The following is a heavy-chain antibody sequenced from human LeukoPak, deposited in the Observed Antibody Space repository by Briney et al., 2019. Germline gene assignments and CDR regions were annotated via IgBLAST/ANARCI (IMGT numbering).Heavy chain of an antibody. J-gene: IGHJ4*02. CDR3: ARLGVTGEFDY. Sequence: GESLKISCKGSVYSFSNYWIGWVRQMPGKGLEWMGIIYPGDSDATYSPSFQGQVTISADKSISTAYLQWSSLKASDTAMYFCARLGVTGEFDYWGQGTLVTVSS. CDR2: IYPGDSDA. CDR1: VYSFSNYW. V-gene: IGHV5-51*01. D-gene: IGHD3-16*01.